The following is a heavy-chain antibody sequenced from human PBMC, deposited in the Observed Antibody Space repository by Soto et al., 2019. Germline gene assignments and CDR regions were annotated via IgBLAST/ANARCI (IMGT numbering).Heavy chain of an antibody. V-gene: IGHV1-3*01. CDR1: GYTFTSYA. CDR2: INAGNGNT. D-gene: IGHD4-4*01. Sequence: QVQLVQSGAEVKKPGASVKVSCKASGYTFTSYAMHWVRQAPGQRLEWMGWINAGNGNTKYSQKCQGRVTITRDTSASTAYMELSSLRSEDTAVYYCARSPALHIDYWGQGTLVTVSS. CDR3: ARSPALHIDY. J-gene: IGHJ4*02.